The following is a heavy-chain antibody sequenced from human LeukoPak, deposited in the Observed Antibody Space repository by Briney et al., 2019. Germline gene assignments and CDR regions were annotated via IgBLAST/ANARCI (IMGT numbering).Heavy chain of an antibody. CDR3: ARGAYYYDSSGYYYPDY. D-gene: IGHD3-22*01. CDR2: IIPIFGTA. CDR1: GGAFSSYA. J-gene: IGHJ4*02. Sequence: SVKVSCKASGGAFSSYAISWVRQAPGQGLEWMGGIIPIFGTANYAQKFQGRVTITADESTSTAYMELSSLRSEDTAVYYCARGAYYYDSSGYYYPDYWGQGTLVTVSS. V-gene: IGHV1-69*01.